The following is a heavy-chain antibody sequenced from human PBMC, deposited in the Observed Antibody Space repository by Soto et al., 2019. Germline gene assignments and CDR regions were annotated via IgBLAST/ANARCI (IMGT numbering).Heavy chain of an antibody. D-gene: IGHD3-10*01. CDR3: ATSYGSGYRAFDY. CDR2: VNPILSMS. Sequence: QVQLVQSGAESKKPGSSVKVSCKASGDTFSFYTINWVRQAPGLGLEWMGRVNPILSMSNYAQKFQGRVTMTADKSTSAAYMELRSLRSEDTAFYYCATSYGSGYRAFDYWGQGALVTVSS. CDR1: GDTFSFYT. J-gene: IGHJ4*02. V-gene: IGHV1-69*02.